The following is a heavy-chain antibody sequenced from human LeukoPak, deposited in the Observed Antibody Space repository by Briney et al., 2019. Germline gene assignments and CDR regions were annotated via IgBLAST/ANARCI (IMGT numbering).Heavy chain of an antibody. CDR2: VGISGDT. J-gene: IGHJ4*02. CDR3: VRGGKKGVCIDQIAY. D-gene: IGHD2-15*01. V-gene: IGHV3-13*01. CDR1: GFTFRSYD. Sequence: GGSPRLSCAASGFTFRSYDMHWVRQVTGKGLEWVSAVGISGDTYYAGSVKGRFTISRENAKNSLYLQMNSLTAGDTAYEYRVRGGKKGVCIDQIAYWGQGTLVTVSS.